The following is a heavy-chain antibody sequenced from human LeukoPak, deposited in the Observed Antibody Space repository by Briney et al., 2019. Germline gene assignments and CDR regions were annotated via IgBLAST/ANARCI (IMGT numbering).Heavy chain of an antibody. CDR3: ATGNCGDYVFDY. D-gene: IGHD4-17*01. CDR1: GYTLTELS. CDR2: FDPEDGET. V-gene: IGHV1-24*01. Sequence: RASVNVSYKVSGYTLTELSMHWVRQAPGKGREGMGGFDPEDGETIYAQKLQGRVTMTEDTSTDTAYMELSSLRSADTAVYYCATGNCGDYVFDYWGQGTLVTVSS. J-gene: IGHJ4*02.